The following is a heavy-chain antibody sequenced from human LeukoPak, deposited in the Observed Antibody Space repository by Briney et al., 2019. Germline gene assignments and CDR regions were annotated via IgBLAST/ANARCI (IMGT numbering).Heavy chain of an antibody. D-gene: IGHD1-26*01. V-gene: IGHV1-69*05. CDR2: IIPIFGTA. CDR1: GGTFSSYA. CDR3: ARVGGGEDAFDI. Sequence: ASVKVSCKASGGTFSSYAISWVRQAPGQGLEWMGGIIPIFGTANYAQKFQGRVTITRNTSISTAYMELSSLRSEDTAVYYCARVGGGEDAFDIWGQGTMVTVSS. J-gene: IGHJ3*02.